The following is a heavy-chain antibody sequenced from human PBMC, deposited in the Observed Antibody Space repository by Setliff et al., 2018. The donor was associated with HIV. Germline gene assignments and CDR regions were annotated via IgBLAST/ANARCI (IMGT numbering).Heavy chain of an antibody. D-gene: IGHD3-22*01. CDR1: GDSATNSRYY. Sequence: SETLSLTCTVSGDSATNSRYYWAWIRQPPGKGLEYIGSIHYDERTYYNPSLKSRVTISLDTSKNQFSLNLTSVTAADTTVYYCASRIYYYDSNNFLREEGFDPWGQGTLVTVSS. V-gene: IGHV4-39*01. CDR2: IHYDERT. CDR3: ASRIYYYDSNNFLREEGFDP. J-gene: IGHJ5*02.